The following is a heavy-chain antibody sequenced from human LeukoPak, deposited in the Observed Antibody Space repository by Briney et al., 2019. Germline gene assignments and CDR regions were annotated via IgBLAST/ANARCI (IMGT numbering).Heavy chain of an antibody. CDR1: GFTFSSYG. J-gene: IGHJ4*02. D-gene: IGHD5-18*01. Sequence: PGGSLRLSCAASGFTFSSYGMHWVRQAPGKGLEWVAFIRYDGSNKYYADSVKGRFTISRDNSKNTLYLQMNSLRAEDTAVYYCALPRLDGYSYGSIRYWGQGTLVTVSS. V-gene: IGHV3-30*02. CDR2: IRYDGSNK. CDR3: ALPRLDGYSYGSIRY.